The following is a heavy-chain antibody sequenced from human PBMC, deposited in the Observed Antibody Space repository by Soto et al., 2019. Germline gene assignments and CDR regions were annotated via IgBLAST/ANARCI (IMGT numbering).Heavy chain of an antibody. D-gene: IGHD2-2*01. CDR2: ISGSGGST. Sequence: GGSLRLSCAASGFTFSSYAMSWVRQAPGKGLEWVSAISGSGGSTYYADSVKGRFTISRDNSKNTLYLQMNSLRAEDTAVYYCAKDNSLFRWPYCSSTSCYVPFDYWGQGTLVTVSS. V-gene: IGHV3-23*01. J-gene: IGHJ4*02. CDR1: GFTFSSYA. CDR3: AKDNSLFRWPYCSSTSCYVPFDY.